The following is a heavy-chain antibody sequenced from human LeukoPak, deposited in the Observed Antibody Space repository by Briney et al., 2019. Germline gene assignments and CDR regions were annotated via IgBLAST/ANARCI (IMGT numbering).Heavy chain of an antibody. Sequence: GGSLRLSCAASGFTFSSYEMNWVRQAPGKGLEWVSYISSSGSTIYYADSVKGRFTISRDNAKNSLYLQMNSLRAEDTAVYYCARGWDSSGYYYSFDYWGQGTLVTVSS. CDR1: GFTFSSYE. J-gene: IGHJ4*02. CDR2: ISSSGSTI. CDR3: ARGWDSSGYYYSFDY. V-gene: IGHV3-48*03. D-gene: IGHD3-22*01.